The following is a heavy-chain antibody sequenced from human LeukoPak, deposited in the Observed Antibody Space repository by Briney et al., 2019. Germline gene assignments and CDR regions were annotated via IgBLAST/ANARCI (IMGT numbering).Heavy chain of an antibody. D-gene: IGHD4-23*01. CDR2: INPSGGST. Sequence: ASVKVSRKASGYTFTSYYMHWVRQAPGQGLEWMGIINPSGGSTSYAQKFQGRVTMTRDTSTSTVYMELSSLRSEDTAVYYCARDPRYGGNSDAFDIWGQGTMVTVSS. V-gene: IGHV1-46*01. J-gene: IGHJ3*02. CDR1: GYTFTSYY. CDR3: ARDPRYGGNSDAFDI.